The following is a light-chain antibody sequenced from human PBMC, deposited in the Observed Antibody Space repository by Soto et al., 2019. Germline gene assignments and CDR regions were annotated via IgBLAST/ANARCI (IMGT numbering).Light chain of an antibody. J-gene: IGKJ2*01. Sequence: DIQMTQSPSSLSASVGDRVTITCRASQSSSNYLNWYQQKPGRAPKLLIYAASNLQSGVPSRFSGSGSGTDFTLTISSLQPEDIATYYWQQSYRTPYTFGQGTKLEIK. CDR3: QQSYRTPYT. CDR1: QSSSNY. CDR2: AAS. V-gene: IGKV1-39*01.